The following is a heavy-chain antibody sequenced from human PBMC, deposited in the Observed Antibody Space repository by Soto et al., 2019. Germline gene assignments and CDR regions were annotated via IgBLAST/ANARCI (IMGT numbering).Heavy chain of an antibody. CDR1: GFTFSNAW. CDR2: IKSKTDGGTT. Sequence: GGSLRLSCAASGFTFSNAWMSWVRQAPGKGLEWVGRIKSKTDGGTTEYAAPGEGRVTISRADSKNRLYLQMNSLKTEDTAVYYCTTERDSSWYGDAFDIWGQGTMVTVSS. CDR3: TTERDSSWYGDAFDI. V-gene: IGHV3-15*01. J-gene: IGHJ3*02. D-gene: IGHD6-13*01.